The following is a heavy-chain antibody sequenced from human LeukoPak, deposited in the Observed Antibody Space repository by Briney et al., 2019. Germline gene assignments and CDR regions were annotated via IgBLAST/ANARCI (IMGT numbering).Heavy chain of an antibody. Sequence: SETLSLTCSVSGASISSGSYYWGWIRQPPGKGLEWIASIYHSGSTYYNPSLKSRVTISVDTSKNQFSLKLNSVTAADTAVYYCAISSCSSSSCYYNYNYYMDVWGKGTTVTVSS. CDR2: IYHSGST. D-gene: IGHD2-15*01. V-gene: IGHV4-39*01. CDR1: GASISSGSYY. CDR3: AISSCSSSSCYYNYNYYMDV. J-gene: IGHJ6*03.